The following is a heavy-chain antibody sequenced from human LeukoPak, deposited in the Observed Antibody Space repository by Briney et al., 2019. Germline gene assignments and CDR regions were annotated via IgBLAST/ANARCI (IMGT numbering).Heavy chain of an antibody. CDR3: ARDQWLPSRDGFDY. CDR2: IKQDGSEK. V-gene: IGHV3-7*01. D-gene: IGHD6-19*01. Sequence: GGSLRLSCAASGFTFSSYWMSWVRQAPGKGLEWVANIKQDGSEKYYVDSVKGRFTISRDNAKNSLYLQMNSLRAEDTAVYYCARDQWLPSRDGFDYWGQGTQVTVSS. CDR1: GFTFSSYW. J-gene: IGHJ4*02.